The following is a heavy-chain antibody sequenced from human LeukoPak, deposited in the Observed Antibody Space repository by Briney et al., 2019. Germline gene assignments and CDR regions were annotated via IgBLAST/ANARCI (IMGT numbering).Heavy chain of an antibody. CDR2: IKEDGSAG. CDR3: ARGGYNWNHSLWYFDY. V-gene: IGHV3-7*02. CDR1: GFTFSRYW. Sequence: GGSLRLSCAASGFTFSRYWMSWLRQAPGKGLEWVANIKEDGSAGYYADSVKGRFTISRDNAKNSLYLQMNSLRAEDTAVYYCARGGYNWNHSLWYFDYWGQGTLVTVSS. D-gene: IGHD1-14*01. J-gene: IGHJ4*02.